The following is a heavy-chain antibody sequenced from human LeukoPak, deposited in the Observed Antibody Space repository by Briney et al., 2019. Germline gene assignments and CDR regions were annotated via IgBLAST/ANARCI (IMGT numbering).Heavy chain of an antibody. Sequence: PSETLSLTCTVSGGSISSYYWSWIRQPAGKGLEWIGRIYTSGITNYNPPLKSRVTMSVDTSKNQFSLKMSSVTAADTAVYYCARGYCSSTSCYTFDYWGQGTLVTVSS. J-gene: IGHJ4*02. CDR1: GGSISSYY. CDR2: IYTSGIT. V-gene: IGHV4-4*07. D-gene: IGHD2-2*02. CDR3: ARGYCSSTSCYTFDY.